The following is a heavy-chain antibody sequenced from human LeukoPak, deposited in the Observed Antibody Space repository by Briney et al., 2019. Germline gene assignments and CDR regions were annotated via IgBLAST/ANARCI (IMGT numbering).Heavy chain of an antibody. Sequence: PGGSLRLSCAASGFTFSSHSMNWVRQAPGKGLEWVSYISSSSRTIYYVDSVKGRFTISRDNAKNLLYLQMNSLRAEDTAVYYCAPMVRGVSDAFDFWGQGTMVTVSS. V-gene: IGHV3-48*01. CDR1: GFTFSSHS. J-gene: IGHJ3*01. CDR3: APMVRGVSDAFDF. CDR2: ISSSSRTI. D-gene: IGHD3-10*01.